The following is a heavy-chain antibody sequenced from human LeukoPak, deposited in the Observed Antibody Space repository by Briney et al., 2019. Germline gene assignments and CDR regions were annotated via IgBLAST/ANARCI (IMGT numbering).Heavy chain of an antibody. D-gene: IGHD2-21*02. CDR3: ASSSGGDSASYYYGMDV. CDR2: IYPGDSDT. Sequence: GESLKISCKGSGYSFTGYWIGWVRQMPGKGLEWMGIIYPGDSDTRYSPSFQGQVTISADKSISTAYLQWSSLKASDTAMYYCASSSGGDSASYYYGMDVWGQGTTVTVSS. CDR1: GYSFTGYW. J-gene: IGHJ6*02. V-gene: IGHV5-51*01.